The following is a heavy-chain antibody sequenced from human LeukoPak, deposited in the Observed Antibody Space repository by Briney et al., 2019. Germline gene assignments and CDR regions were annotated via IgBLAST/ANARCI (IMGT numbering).Heavy chain of an antibody. Sequence: ASVTVSFKSSGYTFVGYYLHWVRQAPGQGLEWMAWIDPYTGNTHYAQKFQGRITVTRDTSVSTTYTELSWLTSDDTARYYCAREYSASEHWGQGTLVTVSS. V-gene: IGHV1-2*02. D-gene: IGHD5-12*01. CDR1: GYTFVGYY. CDR2: IDPYTGNT. CDR3: AREYSASEH. J-gene: IGHJ4*02.